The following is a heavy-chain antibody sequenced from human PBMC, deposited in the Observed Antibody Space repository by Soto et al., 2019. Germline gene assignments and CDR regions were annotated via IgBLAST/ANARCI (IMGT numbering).Heavy chain of an antibody. D-gene: IGHD2-15*01. V-gene: IGHV4-38-2*01. J-gene: IGHJ3*01. Sequence: SETLSLTCAGSGFFISSGNYWGWIRKPPGKGLEWIGSIFHGGNTYYNPSLKSRVTISVDMSKNQFSLKLNSVTAADTAVYYCARARWYDAFDVWGQGTVVTVSS. CDR3: ARARWYDAFDV. CDR1: GFFISSGNY. CDR2: IFHGGNT.